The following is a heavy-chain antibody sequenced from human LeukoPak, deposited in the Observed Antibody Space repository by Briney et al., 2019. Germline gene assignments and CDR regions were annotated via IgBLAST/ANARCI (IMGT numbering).Heavy chain of an antibody. D-gene: IGHD1-26*01. CDR1: GYTFTGYY. J-gene: IGHJ2*01. Sequence: ASVKVSCKASGYTFTGYYMHWVRQAPGQGLEWMGWINPNSGGTNYAQKFQGRVTMTRDTSISTAYMELSRLRFDDTAVYYCARVVGATNWYFDLWGRGTLVTVSS. CDR3: ARVVGATNWYFDL. CDR2: INPNSGGT. V-gene: IGHV1-2*02.